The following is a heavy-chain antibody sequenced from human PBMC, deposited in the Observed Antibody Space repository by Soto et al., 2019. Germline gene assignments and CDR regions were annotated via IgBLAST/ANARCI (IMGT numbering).Heavy chain of an antibody. CDR2: ITGSGGST. V-gene: IGHV3-23*01. J-gene: IGHJ4*02. Sequence: VQLLESGGGLVQPGGSLRLSCAASGFSFSSYAMSWVRQAPGKGLEWVSTITGSGGSTYYADSVKGRFTISRDNSKNTLYLQMNSLRAEDTAMYYCATDKKVFGVVMVFDYWGQGTLVTVSS. D-gene: IGHD3-3*01. CDR3: ATDKKVFGVVMVFDY. CDR1: GFSFSSYA.